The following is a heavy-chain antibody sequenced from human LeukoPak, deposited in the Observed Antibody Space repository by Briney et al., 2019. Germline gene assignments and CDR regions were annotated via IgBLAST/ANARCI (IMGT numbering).Heavy chain of an antibody. CDR3: ARRGSYLEDFDY. D-gene: IGHD3-10*01. J-gene: IGHJ4*02. V-gene: IGHV1-8*01. Sequence: ASVKVSCKTSGYTFINYDIHWVRQATGQGPQGLEWMGWVNPKGGNTYYTQEFQGRVTITRDISITTVYLELSSLRPEDTAVYYCARRGSYLEDFDYWGQGTLVTVSS. CDR2: VNPKGGNT. CDR1: GYTFINYD.